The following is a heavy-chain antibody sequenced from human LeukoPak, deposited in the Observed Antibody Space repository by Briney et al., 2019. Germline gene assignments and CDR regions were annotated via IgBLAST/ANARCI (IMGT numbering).Heavy chain of an antibody. CDR2: INHSGST. V-gene: IGHV4-34*01. CDR1: GGSFSGYY. J-gene: IGHJ6*02. D-gene: IGHD6-19*01. Sequence: SETLSLTCAVYGGSFSGYYWSWIRQPPGKGLEWIGEINHSGSTNYNPSLKSRVTISVDTSKNQFSLKPSSVTAADTAVYYCASLYSSESRGYYYYYGMDVWGQGTTVTVSS. CDR3: ASLYSSESRGYYYYYGMDV.